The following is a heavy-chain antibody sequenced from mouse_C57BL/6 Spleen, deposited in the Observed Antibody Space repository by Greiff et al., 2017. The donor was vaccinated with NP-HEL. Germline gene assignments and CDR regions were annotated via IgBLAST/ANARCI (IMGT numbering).Heavy chain of an antibody. V-gene: IGHV1-59*01. J-gene: IGHJ4*01. CDR3: ARAAAQATGAMDY. Sequence: VQLQQPGAELVRPGTSVKLSCKASGYTFTSYWMHWVKQRPGQGLEWIGVIDPSDSYTNYNQKFKGKATLTVDTSSSTAYMQLSSLTSEDSAVYYCARAAAQATGAMDYWGQGTSVTVSS. D-gene: IGHD3-2*02. CDR2: IDPSDSYT. CDR1: GYTFTSYW.